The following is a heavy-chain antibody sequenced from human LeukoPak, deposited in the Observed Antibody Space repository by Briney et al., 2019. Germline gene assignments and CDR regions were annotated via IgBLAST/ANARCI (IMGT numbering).Heavy chain of an antibody. CDR3: ASQQWLVEGIAFDI. D-gene: IGHD6-19*01. J-gene: IGHJ3*02. CDR2: IYTSGST. Sequence: SETLSLTCTVSGGSISSGSYYWSWIRQPAGKGLEWIERIYTSGSTNYNPSLKSRVTISVDTSKNQFSLKLSSVTAADTAVYYCASQQWLVEGIAFDIWGQGTMVTVSS. V-gene: IGHV4-61*02. CDR1: GGSISSGSYY.